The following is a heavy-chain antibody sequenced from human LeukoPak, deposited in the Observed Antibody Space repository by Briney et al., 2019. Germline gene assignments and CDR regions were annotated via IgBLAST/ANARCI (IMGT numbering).Heavy chain of an antibody. CDR1: GLTFSSYW. D-gene: IGHD2-2*01. V-gene: IGHV3-74*01. CDR2: INTDGSST. Sequence: PGGSLRLSCAASGLTFSSYWMHWVRQAPGKGLVWVSRINTDGSSTSYADSVKGRFTISRDNAKNTLYLQMNSLRAEDTAVYYCARDQCTSTSCYGYNWFDPWGQGTLVTVSS. J-gene: IGHJ5*02. CDR3: ARDQCTSTSCYGYNWFDP.